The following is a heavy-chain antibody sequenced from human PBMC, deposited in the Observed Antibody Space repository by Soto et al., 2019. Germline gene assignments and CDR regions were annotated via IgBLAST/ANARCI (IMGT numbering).Heavy chain of an antibody. CDR2: IYFSGST. V-gene: IGHV4-39*01. Sequence: TSETLSLTCTVSGGSISSSSYYWGWIRQPPGKGLEWIGSIYFSGSTYSNPSLKSRVTISVDTSKNQFSLKLSSVTAADTAVYYCARLGLWFAELRLLKNYYYYYGMDVWGQGTTVTVSS. J-gene: IGHJ6*02. CDR3: ARLGLWFAELRLLKNYYYYYGMDV. CDR1: GGSISSSSYY. D-gene: IGHD3-10*01.